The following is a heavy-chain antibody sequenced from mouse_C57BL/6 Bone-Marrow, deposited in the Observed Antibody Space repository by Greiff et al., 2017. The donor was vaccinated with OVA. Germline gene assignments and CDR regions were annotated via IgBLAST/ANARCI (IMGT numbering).Heavy chain of an antibody. CDR2: INPTDGGT. CDR1: GYTFTSYW. V-gene: IGHV1-53*01. CDR3: ARDPLVAVGFGY. D-gene: IGHD1-1*01. Sequence: QVQLQQPGTELVKPGASVKLSCKASGYTFTSYWMHWVKQRPGQGLEWIGNINPTDGGTNYNQKFKSKATLPVDKSSSTAYMQLSSLTSEDSAVYYCARDPLVAVGFGYWGQGTTVTVAS. J-gene: IGHJ2*01.